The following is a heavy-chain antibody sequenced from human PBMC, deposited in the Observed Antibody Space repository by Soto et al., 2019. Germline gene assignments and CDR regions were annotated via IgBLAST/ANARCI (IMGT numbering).Heavy chain of an antibody. CDR1: GGSISSGGYY. CDR3: ARDVVAATRHYYYYGMDV. D-gene: IGHD2-15*01. Sequence: SETLSLTCTVSGGSISSGGYYWSWIRQHPGRGLEWIGYIYYSGSTYYNPSLKSRVTISVDTSKNQFSLKLSSVTAADTAVYYCARDVVAATRHYYYYGMDVWGQGTTVTVSS. V-gene: IGHV4-31*03. J-gene: IGHJ6*02. CDR2: IYYSGST.